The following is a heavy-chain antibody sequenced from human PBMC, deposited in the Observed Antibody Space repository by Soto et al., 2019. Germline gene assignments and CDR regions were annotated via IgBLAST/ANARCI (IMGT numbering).Heavy chain of an antibody. CDR2: ISAYNGNT. V-gene: IGHV1-18*01. CDR1: GYTFTSYG. J-gene: IGHJ6*02. CDR3: ASTFISSQSRDGMDV. D-gene: IGHD3-16*02. Sequence: QVQLVQSGAEVKKPGASVKVSCKASGYTFTSYGITWVLQAPGQGLAWRGWISAYNGNTNEAQKLQGRVTMTTDTPPSTAYMELTSLRSDGTAGYYCASTFISSQSRDGMDVWAPGTTVTPSS.